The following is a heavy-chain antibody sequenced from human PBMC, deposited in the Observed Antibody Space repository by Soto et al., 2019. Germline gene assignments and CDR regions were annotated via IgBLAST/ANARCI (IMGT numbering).Heavy chain of an antibody. D-gene: IGHD3-9*01. V-gene: IGHV4-59*01. J-gene: IGHJ3*02. CDR3: ARECDILTGYYKVLAFDI. CDR1: GRSISSYY. CDR2: IYYSEST. Sequence: PSATLSLTCTLSGRSISSYYWSCIRQPPGKGLEWIGYIYYSESTNYNPSLKSRVTISVDTSKNQFSLKLSSVTAADTAVYYCARECDILTGYYKVLAFDIWGQGTMVT.